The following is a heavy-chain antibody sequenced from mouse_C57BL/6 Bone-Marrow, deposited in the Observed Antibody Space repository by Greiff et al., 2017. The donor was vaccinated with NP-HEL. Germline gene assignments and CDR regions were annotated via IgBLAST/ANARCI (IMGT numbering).Heavy chain of an antibody. CDR1: GFTFSDYY. CDR2: INYDGSST. D-gene: IGHD2-3*01. CDR3: ARGYDGYYGFAY. J-gene: IGHJ3*01. Sequence: EVKLVESEGGLVQPGSSMKLSCTASGFTFSDYYMAWVRQVPEKGLEWVANINYDGSSTYYLDSLKSRFIISRDNAKNILYLQMSSLKSEDTATYYCARGYDGYYGFAYWGQGTLVTVSA. V-gene: IGHV5-16*01.